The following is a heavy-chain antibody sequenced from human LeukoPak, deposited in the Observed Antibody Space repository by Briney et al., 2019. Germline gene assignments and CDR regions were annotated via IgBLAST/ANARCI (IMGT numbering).Heavy chain of an antibody. D-gene: IGHD3-9*01. V-gene: IGHV3-21*01. J-gene: IGHJ4*02. CDR1: GFTFSSYS. CDR2: ISSSSSYI. Sequence: GGSLRLSCAASGFTFSSYSMNWVRQAPGKGLEWVSSISSSSSYIYYADSVKGRFTISRDNAKNSLYLQINSLRAEDTAVYYCASLPRGYDILTGYYMGVDYWGQGTLVTVSS. CDR3: ASLPRGYDILTGYYMGVDY.